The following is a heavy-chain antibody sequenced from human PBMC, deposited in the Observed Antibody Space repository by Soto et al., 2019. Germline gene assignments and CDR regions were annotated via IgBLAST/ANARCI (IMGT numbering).Heavy chain of an antibody. D-gene: IGHD2-15*01. Sequence: SETLSLTCTVSGGSISSYYWSWIRQPPGKGLKWIGYIYYSGSTNYNPSLKSRVTISVDTSKNQFSLKLSSVTAADTAVYYCARSSRYCSGGSCFDYWGQGTLVTVS. CDR3: ARSSRYCSGGSCFDY. CDR2: IYYSGST. CDR1: GGSISSYY. J-gene: IGHJ4*02. V-gene: IGHV4-59*08.